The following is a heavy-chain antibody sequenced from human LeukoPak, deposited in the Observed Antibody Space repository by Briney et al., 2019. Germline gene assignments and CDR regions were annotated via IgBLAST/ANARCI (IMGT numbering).Heavy chain of an antibody. V-gene: IGHV3-23*01. D-gene: IGHD2-15*01. J-gene: IGHJ4*02. CDR2: MPNSGAR. CDR3: ARGGGGHRPFDY. CDR1: GFTLGIYA. Sequence: PGGSLRLSCTGSGFTLGIYAMTWVRQAPGKGLEWVATMPNSGARYDADSVMSRFTMSRDSSQDTLYLQMNNLGVEDTAIYYCARGGGGHRPFDYWGQGVLVTVSA.